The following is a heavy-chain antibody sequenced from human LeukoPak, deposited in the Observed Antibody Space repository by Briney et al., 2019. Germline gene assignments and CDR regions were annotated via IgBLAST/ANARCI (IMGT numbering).Heavy chain of an antibody. CDR2: VHYSGST. Sequence: PSETLSLTCIVSGGSMSNYYWSWVRQPPGKGLEWIGCVHYSGSTKCNPSLKSRVTISIDTSKNQFSLEVTSVTAADTAVYFCARGINVGATSFWGQGALVTISS. V-gene: IGHV4-59*01. J-gene: IGHJ4*02. CDR3: ARGINVGATSF. CDR1: GGSMSNYY. D-gene: IGHD1-26*01.